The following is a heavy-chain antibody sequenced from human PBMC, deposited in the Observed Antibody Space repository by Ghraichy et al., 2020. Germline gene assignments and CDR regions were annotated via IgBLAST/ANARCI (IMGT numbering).Heavy chain of an antibody. D-gene: IGHD6-19*01. J-gene: IGHJ4*02. Sequence: GSLRLSCAASGFSVSSNYMTWVRQVPGKGLEWVSVINSGGSTYYADSVKGRFTISRDNSTNTLYLQMNSLRAEDTAVYYCARGRTGYSSGWFLADGDWGQGTLVTVSS. CDR1: GFSVSSNY. V-gene: IGHV3-53*01. CDR2: INSGGST. CDR3: ARGRTGYSSGWFLADGD.